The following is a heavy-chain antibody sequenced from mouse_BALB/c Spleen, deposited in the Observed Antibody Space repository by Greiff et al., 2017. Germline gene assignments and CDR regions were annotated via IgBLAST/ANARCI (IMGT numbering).Heavy chain of an antibody. CDR3: ARESGRAWFAY. D-gene: IGHD4-1*01. V-gene: IGHV2-9*02. CDR1: GFSLTSYG. CDR2: IWAGGST. J-gene: IGHJ3*01. Sequence: VQLKESGPGLVAPSQSLSITCTVSGFSLTSYGVHWVRQPPGKGLEWLGVIWAGGSTNYNSALMSRLSISKDNSKSQVFLKMNSLQTDDTAMYYCARESGRAWFAYWGQGTLVTVSA.